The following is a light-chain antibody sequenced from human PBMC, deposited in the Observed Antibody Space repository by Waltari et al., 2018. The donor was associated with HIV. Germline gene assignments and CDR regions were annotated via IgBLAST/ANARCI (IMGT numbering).Light chain of an antibody. V-gene: IGLV1-51*01. Sequence: QSVLTQPPSVSAAPGQKVTISCSGSSSNIGNNYVSWYQQLPGTAPKLLIYDNNKRPAGIPDRFSGSKSGTSATLGSTGLQTGDEADYYCGTWDSSLSAYVVFGGGTKLTVL. CDR1: SSNIGNNY. CDR2: DNN. CDR3: GTWDSSLSAYVV. J-gene: IGLJ2*01.